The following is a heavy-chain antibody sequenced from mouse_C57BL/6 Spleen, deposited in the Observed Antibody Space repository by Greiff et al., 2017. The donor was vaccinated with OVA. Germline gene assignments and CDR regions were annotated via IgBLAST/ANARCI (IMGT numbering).Heavy chain of an antibody. CDR2: INPGSGGT. D-gene: IGHD3-3*01. CDR1: GYAFTNYL. V-gene: IGHV1-54*01. CDR3: AREAGTGYAY. J-gene: IGHJ3*01. Sequence: QVQLQQSGAELVRPGTSVKVSCKASGYAFTNYLIEWVKQRPGQGLEWIGVINPGSGGTNYNEKFKGKATLTADKSSSTAYMQLSSLTSEYSAVYFCAREAGTGYAYWGQGTLVTVSA.